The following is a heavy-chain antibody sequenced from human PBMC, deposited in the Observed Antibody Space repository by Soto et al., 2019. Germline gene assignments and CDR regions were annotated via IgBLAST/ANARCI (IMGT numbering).Heavy chain of an antibody. D-gene: IGHD2-2*03. Sequence: VPPGGSLRLSCAASGFTFSSYAMSWVRQAPGKGLEWVSAISGSGGSTYYADSVKGRFTISRDNSKNTLYLQMNSLRAEDTAVYYCAKEGGYCSSTSCYGRVYYWGQGTLVTVSS. CDR2: ISGSGGST. CDR1: GFTFSSYA. V-gene: IGHV3-23*01. J-gene: IGHJ4*02. CDR3: AKEGGYCSSTSCYGRVYY.